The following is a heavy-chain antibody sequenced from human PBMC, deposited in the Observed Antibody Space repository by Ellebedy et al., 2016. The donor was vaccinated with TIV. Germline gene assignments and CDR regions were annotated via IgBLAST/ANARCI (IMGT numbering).Heavy chain of an antibody. CDR1: GFTFSSYS. Sequence: GESLKISCAASGFTFSSYSMNWVRQAPGKGLEWVSYISSSSSTIYYADSVKGRFTISRDNAKNSLYLQMNSLRDEDTAVYYCVKAWGDWGQGTLVTVSS. V-gene: IGHV3-48*02. CDR2: ISSSSSTI. CDR3: VKAWGD. D-gene: IGHD3-16*01. J-gene: IGHJ4*02.